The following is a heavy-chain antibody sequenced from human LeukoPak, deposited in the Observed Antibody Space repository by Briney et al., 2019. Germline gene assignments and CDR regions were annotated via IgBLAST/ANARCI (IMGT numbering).Heavy chain of an antibody. CDR2: ISSSSSYI. V-gene: IGHV3-21*01. CDR1: GFTFSSYS. D-gene: IGHD5-24*01. Sequence: GGSLRLSCAASGFTFSSYSMNWVRQAPGKGLEWVSSISSSSSYIYYADSVKGRFTISRDNAKNSLYLQMNSLRAEDMAVYYCARVSQRNWHLNYFYTYMDVWGKGTTVTVSS. CDR3: ARVSQRNWHLNYFYTYMDV. J-gene: IGHJ6*03.